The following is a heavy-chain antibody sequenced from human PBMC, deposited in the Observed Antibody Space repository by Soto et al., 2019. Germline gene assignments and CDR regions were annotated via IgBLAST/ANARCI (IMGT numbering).Heavy chain of an antibody. D-gene: IGHD2-15*01. J-gene: IGHJ4*02. V-gene: IGHV3-23*01. CDR3: ARLVGAPRDPGYYFDY. CDR1: GFTFRSYA. CDR2: ISGTGGTP. Sequence: GGSLRLSCAASGFTFRSYAMAWVRQAPGKGLEWVSGISGTGGTPYYSDSVKGRFTISRDNSQNTLYLQMNSLRAEDTAVFYCARLVGAPRDPGYYFDYWGQGTLVTVSS.